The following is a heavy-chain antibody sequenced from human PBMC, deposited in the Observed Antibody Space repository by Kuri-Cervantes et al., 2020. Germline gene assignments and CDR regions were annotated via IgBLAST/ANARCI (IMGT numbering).Heavy chain of an antibody. CDR2: IYSGGST. CDR3: ARVIVDTAMIITPDAFDI. CDR1: GFTVSSNY. V-gene: IGHV3-53*01. D-gene: IGHD5-18*01. Sequence: GGSLRLSCAASGFTVSSNYMSWVRQAPGKGLEWVSVIYSGGSTYYADSVKGRFTTSRDNSKNTLYLQMNSLRAEDTAVYYCARVIVDTAMIITPDAFDIWGQGTMVTVSS. J-gene: IGHJ3*02.